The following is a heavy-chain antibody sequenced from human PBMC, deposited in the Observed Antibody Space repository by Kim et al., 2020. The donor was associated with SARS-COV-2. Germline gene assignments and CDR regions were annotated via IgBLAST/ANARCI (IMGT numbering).Heavy chain of an antibody. D-gene: IGHD6-19*01. CDR1: GFTFGTYW. CDR2: ISEKGGAT. J-gene: IGHJ3*01. Sequence: GGSLRLSCVASGFTFGTYWMNWVRQAPEKGLEWVALISEKGGATTYADSVRGRFTISRDNAKDTLYLQMDSLRVEDMGFYDCTRNCGCSSGVFDLWGRGTMVTVST. CDR3: TRNCGCSSGVFDL. V-gene: IGHV3-74*01.